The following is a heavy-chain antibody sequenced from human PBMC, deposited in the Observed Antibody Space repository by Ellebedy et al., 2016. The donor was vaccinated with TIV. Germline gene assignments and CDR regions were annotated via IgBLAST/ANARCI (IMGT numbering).Heavy chain of an antibody. Sequence: ASVKVSXXASGYTFTSYAMHWVRQAPGQRLEWMGWISAYNGNTNYAQKLQGRVTMTTDTSTSTAYMELSSLRSEDTAVYYCARDRSDYYYGMDVWGQGTTVTVSS. J-gene: IGHJ6*02. V-gene: IGHV1-18*01. CDR3: ARDRSDYYYGMDV. CDR2: ISAYNGNT. D-gene: IGHD6-6*01. CDR1: GYTFTSYA.